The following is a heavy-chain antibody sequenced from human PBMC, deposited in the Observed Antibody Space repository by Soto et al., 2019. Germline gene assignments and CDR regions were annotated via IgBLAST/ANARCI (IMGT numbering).Heavy chain of an antibody. CDR1: GGSISSGGYY. CDR3: ARASRVHYDYVGGSQGAFDI. V-gene: IGHV4-31*03. D-gene: IGHD3-16*01. J-gene: IGHJ3*02. CDR2: IYYSGST. Sequence: SETLSLTCTVSGGSISSGGYYWSWIRQHPGKGLEWIGYIYYSGSTYYNPSLKSRVTISVGTSKNQFSLKLSSVTAADTAVYYCARASRVHYDYVGGSQGAFDIWGQGTMVTVSS.